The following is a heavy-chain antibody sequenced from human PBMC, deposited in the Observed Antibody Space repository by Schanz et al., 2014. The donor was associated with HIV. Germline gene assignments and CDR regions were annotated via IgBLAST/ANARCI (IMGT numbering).Heavy chain of an antibody. V-gene: IGHV3-30*18. J-gene: IGHJ4*02. CDR2: MSYDGINK. D-gene: IGHD6-6*01. CDR3: AKGWRGYSISSLVDY. Sequence: QVQLVESGGGVVQPGRSLRVSCAASGFTFNNYGMHWVRQAPGKGLEWVAVMSYDGINKHYADSVKGRFTISRDNSKNTVYLQMNSLRAEDTAVYYCAKGWRGYSISSLVDYWGQGPLVTVSS. CDR1: GFTFNNYG.